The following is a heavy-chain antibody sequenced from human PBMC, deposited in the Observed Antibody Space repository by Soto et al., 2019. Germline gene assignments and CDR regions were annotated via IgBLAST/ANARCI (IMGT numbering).Heavy chain of an antibody. CDR2: ISGSGGST. V-gene: IGHV3-23*01. CDR1: GFTFSSYA. D-gene: IGHD2-15*01. J-gene: IGHJ5*02. CDR3: AKDGGWLSFPTWFDP. Sequence: VPLLESGGGLVQPGGSLRLSCAASGFTFSSYAMSWVRQAPGKGLEWVSAISGSGGSTYYADSVKGRFTISRDNSKNTLYLQMNSLRAEDTAVYYCAKDGGWLSFPTWFDPWGQGTLVTVSS.